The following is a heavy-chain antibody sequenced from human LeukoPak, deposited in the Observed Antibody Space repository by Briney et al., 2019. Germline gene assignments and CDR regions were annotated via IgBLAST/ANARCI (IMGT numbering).Heavy chain of an antibody. Sequence: GASVKVSCKASGYTFTGYYMHWVRQAPGQGLEWMGWINPNSGGTNYAQKFQGRVTMTRDTSISTAYMELSRLRSDDTAVYYCAREGVGLGYCSSTSCPNAFDIWGQGTMVTVSS. J-gene: IGHJ3*02. V-gene: IGHV1-2*02. CDR1: GYTFTGYY. CDR2: INPNSGGT. D-gene: IGHD2-2*01. CDR3: AREGVGLGYCSSTSCPNAFDI.